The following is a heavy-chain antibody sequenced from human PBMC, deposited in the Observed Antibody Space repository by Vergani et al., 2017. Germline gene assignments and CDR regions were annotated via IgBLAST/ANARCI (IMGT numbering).Heavy chain of an antibody. V-gene: IGHV3-30*02. CDR2: IQFDGSNQ. CDR1: GFTLSNYD. J-gene: IGHJ4*02. CDR3: AKHFRGWGIDY. D-gene: IGHD3-16*01. Sequence: QVQLVEPGGGVVQRGGSLRLSCATSGFTLSNYDMQWIRQGPCKGLEFVAFIQFDGSNQYYADSVKGRFTLSRDFSKNTLYLQMNSLRTDDTATYYCAKHFRGWGIDYWGQGTQVIVSS.